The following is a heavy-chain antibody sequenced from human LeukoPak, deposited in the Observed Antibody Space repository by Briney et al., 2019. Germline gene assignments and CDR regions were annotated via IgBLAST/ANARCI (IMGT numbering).Heavy chain of an antibody. CDR2: ISGSGGST. D-gene: IGHD3-22*01. V-gene: IGHV3-23*01. J-gene: IGHJ4*02. CDR3: AKGPTYYYDSSGYPSDY. Sequence: GGSLRLSCAASKFAFSSYAMSWVRQAPGKGLEWVSAISGSGGSTYYADSVKGRFTISRDNSKNTLYLQMNSLRAEDTAVYYCAKGPTYYYDSSGYPSDYWGQGTLVTVSS. CDR1: KFAFSSYA.